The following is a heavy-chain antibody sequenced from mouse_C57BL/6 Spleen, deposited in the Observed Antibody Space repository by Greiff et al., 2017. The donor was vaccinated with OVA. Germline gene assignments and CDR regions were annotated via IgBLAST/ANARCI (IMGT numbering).Heavy chain of an antibody. CDR1: GFSLTSYG. CDR3: ASLDYDDAMDY. D-gene: IGHD2-4*01. V-gene: IGHV2-2*01. Sequence: VQLQESGPGLVQPSQSLSITCTVSGFSLTSYGVHWVRQSPGKGLEWLGVIWSGGSTDYNAAFISRLSISKDNSKSQVFFKMNILQADDTAIYYCASLDYDDAMDYWGQGTSVTVSS. J-gene: IGHJ4*01. CDR2: IWSGGST.